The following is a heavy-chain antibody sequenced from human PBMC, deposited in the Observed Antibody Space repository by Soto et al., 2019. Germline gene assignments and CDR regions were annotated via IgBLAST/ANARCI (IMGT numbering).Heavy chain of an antibody. CDR2: ISYDGSNK. CDR1: GFTFSSYG. CDR3: AKRRRRCSTTSCRGGFDY. V-gene: IGHV3-30*18. D-gene: IGHD2-2*01. J-gene: IGHJ4*02. Sequence: GGSLRLSCAASGFTFSSYGMHWVRQAPGKGLEWVAVISYDGSNKYYADSVKGRFTISRDNSKNTLYLQMNSLRAEDTAVYHCAKRRRRCSTTSCRGGFDYWGQGTLVTVSS.